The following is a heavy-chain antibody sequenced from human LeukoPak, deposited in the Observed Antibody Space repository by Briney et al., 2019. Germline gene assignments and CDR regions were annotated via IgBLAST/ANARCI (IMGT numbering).Heavy chain of an antibody. CDR1: GGSFSGYY. CDR2: INHSGST. D-gene: IGHD2-15*01. V-gene: IGHV4-34*01. Sequence: SETLSLTCAVYGGSFSGYYWSWIRQPPGKGLEWIGEINHSGSTNYNPSLKSRVTISVDTSKNQFSLKLSSVTAADTAVYYCARGPIVVVVAATLGAWFDPWGQGTLVTVSS. CDR3: ARGPIVVVVAATLGAWFDP. J-gene: IGHJ5*02.